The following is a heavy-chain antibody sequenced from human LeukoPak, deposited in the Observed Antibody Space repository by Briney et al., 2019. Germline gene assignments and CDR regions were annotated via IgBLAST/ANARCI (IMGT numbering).Heavy chain of an antibody. CDR3: ARDQRPGIAVAGSGYYFDY. J-gene: IGHJ4*02. CDR1: RGTFSSYA. Sequence: SVKVSCKASRGTFSSYAISWVRQAPGQGLEWMGGIIPIFGTTTYAQKFQGRVTISADESTSTVYMELSSLRSEDTAVYYCARDQRPGIAVAGSGYYFDYWGQGTLVTVSS. V-gene: IGHV1-69*13. CDR2: IIPIFGTT. D-gene: IGHD6-19*01.